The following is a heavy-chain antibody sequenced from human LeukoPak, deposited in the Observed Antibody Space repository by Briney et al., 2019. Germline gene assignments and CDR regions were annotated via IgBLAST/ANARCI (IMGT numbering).Heavy chain of an antibody. CDR3: AAVGGYPHYYYYGMDV. CDR1: GYTLTELS. D-gene: IGHD1-26*01. J-gene: IGHJ6*02. Sequence: ASVKVSCKVSGYTLTELSMHWVRQAPGKGLEWMGGFHPEDGETIYAQKFQGRVTMTEDTSTDTAYMELSSLRSEDTAVYYCAAVGGYPHYYYYGMDVWGQGTTVTVSS. CDR2: FHPEDGET. V-gene: IGHV1-24*01.